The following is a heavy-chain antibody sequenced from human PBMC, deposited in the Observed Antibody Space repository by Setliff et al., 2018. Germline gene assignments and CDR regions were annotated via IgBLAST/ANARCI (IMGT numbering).Heavy chain of an antibody. D-gene: IGHD2-21*01. J-gene: IGHJ3*02. Sequence: GASVKGSCKTSGFSFTTYGITWVRQAPGQGLEWMGWISAYNCKTDSAHKFQGRVTMSADTSTTTVYMELRSLRSDDTAVYYCARDRGGDDFVGAVGDSFDIWGQGTMVTVSS. CDR2: ISAYNCKT. CDR1: GFSFTTYG. CDR3: ARDRGGDDFVGAVGDSFDI. V-gene: IGHV1-18*01.